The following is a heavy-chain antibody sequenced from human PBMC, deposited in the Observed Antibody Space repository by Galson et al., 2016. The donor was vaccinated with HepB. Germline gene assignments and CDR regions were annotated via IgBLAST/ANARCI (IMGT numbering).Heavy chain of an antibody. CDR1: GGTFSNYG. D-gene: IGHD6-19*01. V-gene: IGHV1-69*13. CDR3: ARDRSSGWFDSSDI. J-gene: IGHJ3*02. CDR2: IIPIFGAA. Sequence: SVKVSCKASGGTFSNYGISWVRKAPGQGLEWMGGIIPIFGAANYEQKFQGRVTITADEATNTVYMELSSLTSEDTAVSYCARDRSSGWFDSSDIWGQGTMVTVPS.